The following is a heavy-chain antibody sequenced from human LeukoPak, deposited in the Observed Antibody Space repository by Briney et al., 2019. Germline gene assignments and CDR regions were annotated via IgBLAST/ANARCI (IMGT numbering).Heavy chain of an antibody. CDR3: ARGVGQDAFDI. V-gene: IGHV3-74*01. CDR2: INSDGSST. Sequence: GGSLRLSCAASGFTVSSNYMSWVRQAPGKGLVWVSRINSDGSSTSYADSVKGRFTISRDNAKNTLYLQMNSLRAEDTAVYYCARGVGQDAFDIWGQGTMVTVSS. D-gene: IGHD1-26*01. J-gene: IGHJ3*02. CDR1: GFTVSSNY.